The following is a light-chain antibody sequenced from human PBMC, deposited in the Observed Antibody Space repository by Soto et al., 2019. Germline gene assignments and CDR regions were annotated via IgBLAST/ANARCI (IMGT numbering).Light chain of an antibody. CDR2: GAS. CDR3: QQYDNWRPLT. Sequence: EIVMTQSPVTLSVSPGERATLSCRASQSVSSYLAWYQQKPGQAPRLLIYGASTRATGIPARFSGSGCGTEFTLTISRRQSEDFAVYYWQQYDNWRPLTFGEGTKVEIK. V-gene: IGKV3-15*01. J-gene: IGKJ1*01. CDR1: QSVSSY.